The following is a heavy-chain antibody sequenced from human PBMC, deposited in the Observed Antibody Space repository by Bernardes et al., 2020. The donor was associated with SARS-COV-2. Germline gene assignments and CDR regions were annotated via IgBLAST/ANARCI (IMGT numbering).Heavy chain of an antibody. CDR1: GDSVSSNSAA. V-gene: IGHV6-1*01. J-gene: IGHJ6*02. Sequence: SQTLSLTCAISGDSVSSNSAAWNWIRQSPSRGLEWLGRTYYRSKWYNDYAVSVKSRITINPDTSKNQFSLQLNSVTPEDTAVYYCARTRFLSRYDFWSGYYTTEEYYGMDVWGQGTTVTVSS. CDR2: TYYRSKWYN. CDR3: ARTRFLSRYDFWSGYYTTEEYYGMDV. D-gene: IGHD3-3*01.